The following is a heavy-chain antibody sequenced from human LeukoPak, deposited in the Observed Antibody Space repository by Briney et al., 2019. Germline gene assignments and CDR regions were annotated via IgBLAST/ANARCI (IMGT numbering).Heavy chain of an antibody. V-gene: IGHV3-9*01. CDR2: ISWNSGRI. J-gene: IGHJ4*02. D-gene: IGHD3-22*01. Sequence: GRSLRLSCAASGFTFEDYAMHCVRQVPGKGLEWVSGISWNSGRIVYADSVKGRLTISRDDAKNSLYLQMNSLRAEDTALYYCARDHYYDSSGYHYFDCWGEGTLVTVSS. CDR1: GFTFEDYA. CDR3: ARDHYYDSSGYHYFDC.